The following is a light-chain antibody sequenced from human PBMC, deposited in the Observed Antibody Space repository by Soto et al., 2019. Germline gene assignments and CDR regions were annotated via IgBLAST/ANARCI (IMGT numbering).Light chain of an antibody. CDR2: GAS. J-gene: IGKJ5*01. CDR3: QQYGSSLIT. V-gene: IGKV3-20*01. Sequence: EIVLTQSPGTLSLSPGERATLSCRGSQSVSSIYLAWYQQKPGQPPRLRIYGASSRATGIQERFRGSGAGTDSTRTISRLEPEDVDVYYCQQYGSSLITFGQGTRLEIK. CDR1: QSVSSIY.